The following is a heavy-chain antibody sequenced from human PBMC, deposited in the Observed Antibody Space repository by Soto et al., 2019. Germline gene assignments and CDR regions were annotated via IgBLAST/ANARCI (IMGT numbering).Heavy chain of an antibody. D-gene: IGHD2-2*01. J-gene: IGHJ6*03. CDR2: INSDGSST. CDR1: GFTFSSYW. V-gene: IGHV3-74*01. CDR3: ARGAKVVPANYYYYYMDV. Sequence: EVQLVESGGGLVQPGGYLRLSCAASGFTFSSYWMHWVRQAPGKGLVWVSRINSDGSSTSYADSVKGRFTISRDNAKNTLYLQMNSLRAEDTAVYYCARGAKVVPANYYYYYMDVWGKGTTVTVSS.